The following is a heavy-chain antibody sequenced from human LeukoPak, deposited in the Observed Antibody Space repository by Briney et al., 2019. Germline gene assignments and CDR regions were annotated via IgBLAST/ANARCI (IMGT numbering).Heavy chain of an antibody. Sequence: GASVKVSCKASGYTFTSYAMHWVRQTPGQRLEWMGWINAGNGNTKYSQKFQGRVTITRDTSASTAYMELSSLRSEDTAVYYCARSTIFWPNPFDYWGQGTLVTVSS. CDR3: ARSTIFWPNPFDY. CDR1: GYTFTSYA. J-gene: IGHJ4*02. CDR2: INAGNGNT. D-gene: IGHD3-9*01. V-gene: IGHV1-3*01.